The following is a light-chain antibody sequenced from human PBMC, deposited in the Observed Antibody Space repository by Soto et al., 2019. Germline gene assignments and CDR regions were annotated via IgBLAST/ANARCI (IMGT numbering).Light chain of an antibody. CDR2: DAS. J-gene: IGKJ1*01. Sequence: IAVTQSPATLSVSPGERATLSCGASQSVSSNFAWYQQKPGQAPRLLIYDASTRATGIPARFSGSGSGTEFTLTISSLQSEDFAVYYCQQYKKWPRTFGHGTKVDIK. CDR1: QSVSSN. V-gene: IGKV3-15*01. CDR3: QQYKKWPRT.